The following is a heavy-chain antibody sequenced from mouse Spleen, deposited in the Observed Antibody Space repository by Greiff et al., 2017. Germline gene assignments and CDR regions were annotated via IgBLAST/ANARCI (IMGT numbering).Heavy chain of an antibody. D-gene: IGHD2-14*01. Sequence: QVQLQQSGPGLVQPSQTLSITCTASGFSFTSYGVHWVRQSPGKGLEWLGVIWSGGSTDYNAAFISRLSISKDNSKSQVFFKMNSLQADDTAIYCCAGYGYDGYYFDYGGQGTTLTVSS. J-gene: IGHJ2*01. CDR2: IWSGGST. CDR1: GFSFTSYG. CDR3: AGYGYDGYYFDY. V-gene: IGHV2-2*01.